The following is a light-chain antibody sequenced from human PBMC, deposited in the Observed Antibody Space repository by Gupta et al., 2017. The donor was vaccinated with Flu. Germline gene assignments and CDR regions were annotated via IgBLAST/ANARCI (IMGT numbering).Light chain of an antibody. CDR1: ALPNQY. J-gene: IGLJ1*01. CDR2: KDT. CDR3: QSADSTNTYYV. Sequence: GDALPNQYVYWFQQRPGQAPALLIYKDTERPSGIPERFSASGSGTTVTLTISGVQAEDEADYYCQSADSTNTYYVFGAGTKVTVL. V-gene: IGLV3-25*03.